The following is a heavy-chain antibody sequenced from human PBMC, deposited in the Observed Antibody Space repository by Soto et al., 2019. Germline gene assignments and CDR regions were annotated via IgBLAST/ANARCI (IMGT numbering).Heavy chain of an antibody. V-gene: IGHV3-66*01. J-gene: IGHJ4*02. CDR1: GFTVSSNY. D-gene: IGHD2-2*01. CDR3: ARGAGAFSTRCS. CDR2: IYSGGST. Sequence: EVQLVESGGGLVQPGGSLRLSCAASGFTVSSNYMSWVRQAPGKGPEWVSVIYSGGSTYYADSVKGRFTISRDNSKNALYLQLNSLRAEDTAVYYCARGAGAFSTRCSWGPGTLVTVSS.